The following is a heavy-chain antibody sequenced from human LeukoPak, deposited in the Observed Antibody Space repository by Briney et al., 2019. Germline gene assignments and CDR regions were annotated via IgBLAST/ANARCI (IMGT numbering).Heavy chain of an antibody. Sequence: SETLSLTCTVSGGSISSYYWSWIRQPPGKGLEWIGYIHYSGSTNYNPSLKSRVTISVDTSKNQFSLKLSSVTAADTAVYYCARSYVDIVASDIWGQGTMVTVSS. CDR3: ARSYVDIVASDI. J-gene: IGHJ3*02. CDR1: GGSISSYY. V-gene: IGHV4-59*08. D-gene: IGHD5-12*01. CDR2: IHYSGST.